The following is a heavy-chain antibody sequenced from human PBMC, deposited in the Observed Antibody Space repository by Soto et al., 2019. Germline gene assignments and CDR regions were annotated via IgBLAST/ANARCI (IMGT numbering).Heavy chain of an antibody. CDR1: GYTFSSSG. CDR3: AKTPHYDSGGYYSWFDL. Sequence: ASVKVSCKASGYTFSSSGITWVRQAPGQGLEWMGWISGYNGNTIYAQKFQGRVTMTTETSTTTAYMELRSLRSDDTAVYYCAKTPHYDSGGYYSWFDLWGQGTLVTVSA. J-gene: IGHJ5*02. V-gene: IGHV1-18*01. CDR2: ISGYNGNT. D-gene: IGHD3-22*01.